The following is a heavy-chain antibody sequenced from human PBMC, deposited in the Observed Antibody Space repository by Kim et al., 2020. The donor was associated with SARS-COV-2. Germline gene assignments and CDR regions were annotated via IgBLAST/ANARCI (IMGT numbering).Heavy chain of an antibody. D-gene: IGHD3-10*01. CDR1: GYSFTSYW. Sequence: GESLKISCKGSGYSFTSYWIGWVRQMAGKGLEWRGIIYPGDSDTRYSPSLQGQVTISADKSISTAYLQWSSLKASDTAMYYCARHRGYYYYYMDVWGKGTTVTVSS. V-gene: IGHV5-51*01. CDR2: IYPGDSDT. J-gene: IGHJ6*03. CDR3: ARHRGYYYYYMDV.